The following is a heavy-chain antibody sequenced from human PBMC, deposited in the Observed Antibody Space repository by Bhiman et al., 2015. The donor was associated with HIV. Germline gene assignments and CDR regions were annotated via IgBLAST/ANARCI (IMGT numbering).Heavy chain of an antibody. Sequence: QVQLVESGGGLVKPGGSLRLSCAASGFTFSDYYMSWIRQAPGKGLEWLSYISSSGSTIYYADSVKGRFTISRDNSKNTLYLQMNSLRAEDTAVYYCAKGELLWFREPSMDVWGKGTTVTVSS. J-gene: IGHJ6*03. CDR3: AKGELLWFREPSMDV. CDR2: ISSSGSTI. V-gene: IGHV3-11*01. D-gene: IGHD3-10*01. CDR1: GFTFSDYY.